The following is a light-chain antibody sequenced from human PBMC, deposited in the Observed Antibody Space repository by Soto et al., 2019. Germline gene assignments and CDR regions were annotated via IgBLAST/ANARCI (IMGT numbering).Light chain of an antibody. CDR1: QSISRN. CDR2: AAS. Sequence: EIVMPQSPATLSVSPGERATLSCRASQSISRNLAWYQQKPGQAPRLLIYAASTRATSLPARFSGSGSGTEFTLTISSLQSEDFAVYSCQQYNNWPLTFGQGTKVEVK. V-gene: IGKV3-15*01. CDR3: QQYNNWPLT. J-gene: IGKJ1*01.